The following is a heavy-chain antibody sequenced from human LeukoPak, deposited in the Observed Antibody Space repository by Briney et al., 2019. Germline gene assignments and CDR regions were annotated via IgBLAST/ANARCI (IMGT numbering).Heavy chain of an antibody. CDR2: IIPILGIA. CDR1: GGTFSSYA. J-gene: IGHJ6*02. D-gene: IGHD2-2*01. CDR3: ARDIEVPAAIGYYYGMDV. Sequence: VASVKVSCTASGGTFSSYAISWVRQAPGQGLEWMGRIIPILGIANYAQKFQGRVTITADKSTSTAYMELSSLRSEDTAVYYCARDIEVPAAIGYYYGMDVWGQGTTVTVSS. V-gene: IGHV1-69*04.